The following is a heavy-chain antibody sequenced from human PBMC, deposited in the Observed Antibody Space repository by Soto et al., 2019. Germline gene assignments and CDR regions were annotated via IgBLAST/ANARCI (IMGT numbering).Heavy chain of an antibody. CDR1: GSTFSSYG. V-gene: IGHV3-33*01. J-gene: IGHJ6*02. Sequence: GGSLRLSCAASGSTFSSYGMHWVRQAPGKGLGWVAVIWYDGSNKYYADSVKGRFTISRDNSKNTLYLQMNSLRAEDTAVYYCARRNDFWSGYYDYYYYGMDVWGQGTTVTVSS. D-gene: IGHD3-3*01. CDR2: IWYDGSNK. CDR3: ARRNDFWSGYYDYYYYGMDV.